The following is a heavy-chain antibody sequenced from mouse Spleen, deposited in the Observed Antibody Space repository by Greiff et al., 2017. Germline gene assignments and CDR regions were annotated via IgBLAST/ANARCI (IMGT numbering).Heavy chain of an antibody. CDR2: ISDGGSYT. CDR3: ARDSSYGSSSWYFDV. Sequence: DVKLVESGGGLVKPGGSLKLSCAASGFTFSSYAMSWVRQTPEKRLEWVATISDGGSYTYYPDNVKGRFTISRDNAKNNLYLQMSHLKSEDTAMYYCARDSSYGSSSWYFDVWGTGTTVTVSS. D-gene: IGHD1-1*01. CDR1: GFTFSSYA. V-gene: IGHV5-4*01. J-gene: IGHJ1*03.